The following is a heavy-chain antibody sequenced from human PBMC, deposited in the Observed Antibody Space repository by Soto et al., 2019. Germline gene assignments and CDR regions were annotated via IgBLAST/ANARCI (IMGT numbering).Heavy chain of an antibody. CDR2: MSGSGGST. CDR1: GFTFSSYA. D-gene: IGHD3-9*01. Sequence: EVQLLESGGGLVQPGGSLRLSCAASGFTFSSYAMSWLRQAPGKGLERVSAMSGSGGSTYYADSVKGRFTISRDNSKNTLYLQMNSLRAEDTAVYYCAKGLVDGGYFDWLEPFDYWGQGTLVTVSS. CDR3: AKGLVDGGYFDWLEPFDY. J-gene: IGHJ4*02. V-gene: IGHV3-23*01.